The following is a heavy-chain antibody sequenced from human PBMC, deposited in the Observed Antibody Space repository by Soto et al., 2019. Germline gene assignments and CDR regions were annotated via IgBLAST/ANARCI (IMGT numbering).Heavy chain of an antibody. Sequence: QVQLVESGGGVVQPGRSLRLSCAASGFTFSSYAMHWVRQAPGKGLEWVAVISYDGSNKYYADSVKGRFTISRDNSKNTMYLQMNSLRAEDTAVDYCARDIKGNYYYYYGMDVWGQGTTVTVSS. CDR2: ISYDGSNK. V-gene: IGHV3-30-3*01. CDR3: ARDIKGNYYYYYGMDV. CDR1: GFTFSSYA. J-gene: IGHJ6*02.